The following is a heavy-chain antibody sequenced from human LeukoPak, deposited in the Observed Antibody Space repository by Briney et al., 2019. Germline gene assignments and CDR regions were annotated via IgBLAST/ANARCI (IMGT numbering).Heavy chain of an antibody. D-gene: IGHD4-17*01. CDR1: GFTVRSNY. CDR2: IYSGGDT. CDR3: ARGGGPGTTVTTPFDS. J-gene: IGHJ4*02. V-gene: IGHV3-53*01. Sequence: GGSLRLSCAASGFTVRSNYMSWGRQAPGKGLEWVSAIYSGGDTYYADSVQGRFTISRDNSKNTLVLQMNSLRAEDTAVYYCARGGGPGTTVTTPFDSWGQGTLVTVSS.